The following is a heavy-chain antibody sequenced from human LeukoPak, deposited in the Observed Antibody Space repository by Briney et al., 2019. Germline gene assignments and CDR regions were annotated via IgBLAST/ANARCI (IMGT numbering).Heavy chain of an antibody. J-gene: IGHJ4*02. Sequence: PGGSLRLSCTASGFTFGDYAMSWVRQAPGKGLEWVGFIRNKAYGGTEEYAASVKGRFTISRDDSKSIAYLQMDSLKTEDTAVYYCARGIIGLRGFDYWGQGTLVTVSS. CDR3: ARGIIGLRGFDY. V-gene: IGHV3-49*04. D-gene: IGHD1-20*01. CDR2: IRNKAYGGTE. CDR1: GFTFGDYA.